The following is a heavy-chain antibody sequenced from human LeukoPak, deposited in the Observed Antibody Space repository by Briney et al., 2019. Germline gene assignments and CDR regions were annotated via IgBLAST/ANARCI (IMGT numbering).Heavy chain of an antibody. Sequence: GGSLRLSCAASGFTFSDYYMSWIRQAPGKGLEWVSYISSSGSTIYYADSVKGRFTISRDNAKNSLYLQMNSLRAEDTAVYYCANEGSWYSSSQDFQHCGQGTLVIVSS. V-gene: IGHV3-11*01. CDR2: ISSSGSTI. CDR1: GFTFSDYY. J-gene: IGHJ1*01. CDR3: ANEGSWYSSSQDFQH. D-gene: IGHD6-13*01.